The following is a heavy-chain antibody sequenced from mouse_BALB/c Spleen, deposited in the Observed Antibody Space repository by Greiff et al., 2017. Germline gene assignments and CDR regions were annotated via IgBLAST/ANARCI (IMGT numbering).Heavy chain of an antibody. CDR2: IWAGGST. V-gene: IGHV2-9*02. J-gene: IGHJ1*01. Sequence: VKVVESGPGLVAPSQSLSITCTVSGFSLTSYGVHWVRQPPGKGLEWLGVIWAGGSTNYNSALMSRLSISKDNSKSQVFLKMNSLQTDDTAMYYCARGRYFDVWGAGTTVTVSS. CDR1: GFSLTSYG. CDR3: ARGRYFDV.